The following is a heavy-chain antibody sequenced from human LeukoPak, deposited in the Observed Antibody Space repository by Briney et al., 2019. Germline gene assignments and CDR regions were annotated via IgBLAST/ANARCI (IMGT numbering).Heavy chain of an antibody. J-gene: IGHJ4*02. CDR1: GGSISSSSYY. D-gene: IGHD5-24*01. V-gene: IGHV4-39*01. Sequence: SETLSLTCTVSGGSISSSSYYWGWIRQPPGKGLEWIGSIYYSGSTYYNPSLKSRVTISVDTSKNQFSLKLSSVTAADTAVYYCARHMEMATPQYYFDYWGQGTLVTVSS. CDR3: ARHMEMATPQYYFDY. CDR2: IYYSGST.